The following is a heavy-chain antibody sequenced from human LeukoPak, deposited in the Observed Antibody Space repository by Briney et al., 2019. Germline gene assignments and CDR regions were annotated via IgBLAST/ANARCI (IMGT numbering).Heavy chain of an antibody. CDR3: AKGYGDLVAFDI. Sequence: GGSLRLSCAASGFTFRSYGMDWVRQAPGKGLEWVAFIRYDGNNKDYADSVKGRFTISRDNSKNTLYLQMKSLRVEDTAVYYCAKGYGDLVAFDIWGQGTMVTVSS. D-gene: IGHD4-17*01. V-gene: IGHV3-30*02. CDR1: GFTFRSYG. J-gene: IGHJ3*02. CDR2: IRYDGNNK.